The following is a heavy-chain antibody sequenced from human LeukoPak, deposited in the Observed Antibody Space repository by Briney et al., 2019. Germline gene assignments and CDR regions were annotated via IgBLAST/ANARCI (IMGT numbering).Heavy chain of an antibody. CDR3: AREGPWSYGHYFDY. J-gene: IGHJ4*02. V-gene: IGHV4-38-2*02. CDR2: IYHSGST. Sequence: SETLSLTCAVSGYSISSGYYWGWIRQPPGKGLEWIGSIYHSGSTYYNPSLKSRVTISVDTSKNQFSLKLSSVTAADTAVYYCAREGPWSYGHYFDYWGQGTLVTVSS. CDR1: GYSISSGYY. D-gene: IGHD5-18*01.